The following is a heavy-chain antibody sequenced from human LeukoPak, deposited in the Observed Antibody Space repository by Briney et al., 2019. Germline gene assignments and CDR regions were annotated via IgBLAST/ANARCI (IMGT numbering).Heavy chain of an antibody. J-gene: IGHJ3*02. CDR3: AKFGVASIAFDI. CDR1: GFTFSSYG. Sequence: GGSLRLSCAASGFTFSSYGMHWVRQAPGKGLEWVAFIRYDGSNKYYADSVRGRFTISRDNSKNTLYLQMNSLRAEDTAVYYCAKFGVASIAFDIWGQGTMVTVSS. CDR2: IRYDGSNK. V-gene: IGHV3-30*02. D-gene: IGHD2-15*01.